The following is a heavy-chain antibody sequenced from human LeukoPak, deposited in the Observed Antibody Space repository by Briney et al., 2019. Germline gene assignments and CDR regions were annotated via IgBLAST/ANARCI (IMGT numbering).Heavy chain of an antibody. D-gene: IGHD3-22*01. CDR1: GFTFSSYW. CDR2: IRYDGSNK. CDR3: AGDHYYHASRGYLSFLKRGDYFDY. Sequence: PGGSLRLSCAASGFTFSSYWMSWVRQAPGKGLEWVAFIRYDGSNKYYTDSVKGRFTISRDISKNTLYLQMNSLRAEDTAVYYCAGDHYYHASRGYLSFLKRGDYFDYWGQGTLVTVSS. V-gene: IGHV3-30*02. J-gene: IGHJ4*02.